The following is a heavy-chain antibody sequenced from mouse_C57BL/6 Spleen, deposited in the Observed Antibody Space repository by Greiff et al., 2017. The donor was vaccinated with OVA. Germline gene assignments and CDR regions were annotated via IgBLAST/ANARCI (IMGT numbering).Heavy chain of an antibody. CDR2: ISDGGSYT. J-gene: IGHJ4*01. Sequence: EVHLVESGGGLVKPGGSLKLSCAASGFTFSSYAMSWVRQTPEKRLEWVATISDGGSYTYYPDNVKGRFTISRDNAKNNLYLQMSHLKSEDTAMYYCARGEDYAMDYWGQGTSVTVSS. V-gene: IGHV5-4*01. CDR3: ARGEDYAMDY. CDR1: GFTFSSYA.